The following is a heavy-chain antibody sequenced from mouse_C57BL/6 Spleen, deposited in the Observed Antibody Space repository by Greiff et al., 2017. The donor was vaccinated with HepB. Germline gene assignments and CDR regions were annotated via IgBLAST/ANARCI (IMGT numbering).Heavy chain of an antibody. CDR3: AREVDSSGPAWFAY. J-gene: IGHJ3*01. CDR2: IYPGDGDT. V-gene: IGHV1-80*01. Sequence: VQLQQSGAELVKPGASVKISCKASGYAFSSYWMNWVKQRPGKGLEWIGQIYPGDGDTNYNGKFKGKATLTADKSSSTAYMQLSSLTSEDSAVYFCAREVDSSGPAWFAYWGQGTLVTVSA. CDR1: GYAFSSYW. D-gene: IGHD3-2*02.